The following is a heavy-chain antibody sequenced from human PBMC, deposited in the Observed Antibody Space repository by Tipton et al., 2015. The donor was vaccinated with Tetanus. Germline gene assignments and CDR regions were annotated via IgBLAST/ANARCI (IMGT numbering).Heavy chain of an antibody. CDR2: IYSGGRT. D-gene: IGHD2-8*01. V-gene: IGHV3-53*01. CDR3: ARENWVACNNGDTCYSGWFDP. CDR1: GFIVSSSY. Sequence: SLRLSCAAPGFIVSSSYMSWVRQTPGKGLELVSIIYSGGRTNFADSVKGRFAVSRDTSKNTLYLQMNTLRVEDTAIYYCARENWVACNNGDTCYSGWFDPWGQGTLVTVPS. J-gene: IGHJ5*02.